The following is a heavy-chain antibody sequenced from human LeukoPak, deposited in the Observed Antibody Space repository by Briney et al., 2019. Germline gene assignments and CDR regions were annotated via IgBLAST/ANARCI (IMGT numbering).Heavy chain of an antibody. CDR1: GYTFTGYY. D-gene: IGHD3-10*01. V-gene: IGHV1-2*02. Sequence: ASVKVSCKASGYTFTGYYMHWVRQAPGQGLEWMGWINPNSGGTNYAQKFQGRVTMTRDTSISTAYMELSRLRSDDTAVYYCARAPYGSGSYYGYYLDYWGQGTLVTVSS. J-gene: IGHJ4*02. CDR2: INPNSGGT. CDR3: ARAPYGSGSYYGYYLDY.